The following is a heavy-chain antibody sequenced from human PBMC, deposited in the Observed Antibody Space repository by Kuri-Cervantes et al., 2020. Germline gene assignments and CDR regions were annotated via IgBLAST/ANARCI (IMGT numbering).Heavy chain of an antibody. J-gene: IGHJ4*02. D-gene: IGHD6-13*01. CDR1: GGSISSSSYY. CDR3: ARTPGYNRGHVCDY. Sequence: GSLRLSCTVSGGSISSSSYYWAWIRQPPGKGLEWIGSIFYSGSTYHSPSLESRVTIFVDTSKNQFSLKLSSVTAADTAVYYCARTPGYNRGHVCDYWGQGTLVTVSS. V-gene: IGHV4-39*07. CDR2: IFYSGST.